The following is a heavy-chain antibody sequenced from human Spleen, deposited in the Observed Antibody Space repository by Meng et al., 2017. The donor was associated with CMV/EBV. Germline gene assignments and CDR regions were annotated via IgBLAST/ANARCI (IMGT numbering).Heavy chain of an antibody. CDR2: ISSRGTTT. J-gene: IGHJ6*02. CDR3: AREGARSIFGVVLRRGAYGMDV. Sequence: GGSLRLSCTASGFTFNSYEMNWVRQAPGKGLEWVSYISSRGTTTFYADSVKGRFTISRDNVNNSLYLQMNSLRAEDTAAYYCAREGARSIFGVVLRRGAYGMDVWGQGTTVTVSS. CDR1: GFTFNSYE. D-gene: IGHD3-3*01. V-gene: IGHV3-48*03.